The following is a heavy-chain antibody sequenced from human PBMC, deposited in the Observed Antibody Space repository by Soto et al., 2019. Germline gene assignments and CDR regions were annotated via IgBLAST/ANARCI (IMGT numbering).Heavy chain of an antibody. Sequence: QVQLVQSGAEVKKPGSSVKVSCKASGGTVSSYAISWVRQAPGQGLEWMGGIIPIFGTANYAQKFQGRVTITADESTSTAYMELSSLRSEDTAVYYCASWGGRITMIVTPPDYWGQGTLVTVSS. CDR3: ASWGGRITMIVTPPDY. J-gene: IGHJ4*02. V-gene: IGHV1-69*01. D-gene: IGHD3-22*01. CDR2: IIPIFGTA. CDR1: GGTVSSYA.